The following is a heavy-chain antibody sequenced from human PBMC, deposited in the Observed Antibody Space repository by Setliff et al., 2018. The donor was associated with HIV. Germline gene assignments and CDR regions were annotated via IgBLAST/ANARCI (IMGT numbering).Heavy chain of an antibody. CDR2: MYNGGTT. V-gene: IGHV4-4*09. J-gene: IGHJ4*03. Sequence: SETLSLTCVVSGGSMTNFYWSWIRQPPGKGLEWIGYMYNGGTTNYNPSLKSRVTISLDASKNQFSLRLSSVTAADTAMYFCARGVVALSPRGPLDLWGQGTLVTVSS. D-gene: IGHD5-12*01. CDR1: GGSMTNFY. CDR3: ARGVVALSPRGPLDL.